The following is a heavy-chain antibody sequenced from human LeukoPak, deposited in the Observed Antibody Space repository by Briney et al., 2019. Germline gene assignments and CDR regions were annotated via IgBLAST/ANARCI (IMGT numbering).Heavy chain of an antibody. Sequence: PSETLSLTCTVSGGSISGYYWSWIRQPPGKGLEWIGYIYYSGSTNYNPSLKSRVTISVDTSKNQFSLKLSSVTAADTAVYYCARAAVTTSRYFQHWGQGTLVTVSS. D-gene: IGHD4-17*01. CDR2: IYYSGST. CDR1: GGSISGYY. V-gene: IGHV4-59*01. J-gene: IGHJ1*01. CDR3: ARAAVTTSRYFQH.